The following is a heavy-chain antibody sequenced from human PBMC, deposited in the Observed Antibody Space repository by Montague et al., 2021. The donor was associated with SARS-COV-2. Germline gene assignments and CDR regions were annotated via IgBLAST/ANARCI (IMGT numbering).Heavy chain of an antibody. Sequence: TLSLTCAVSGGSIITGSNFYWGWIRQSAGKGLEWIGRIHSSGGTNYNPSPKSRLTMSVDSSANQFSLKLTSVTAADTAVYYYARDYYDSTGLNWFDPWGQGRLVTVSS. CDR2: IHSSGGT. D-gene: IGHD3-22*01. V-gene: IGHV4-61*02. CDR3: ARDYYDSTGLNWFDP. J-gene: IGHJ5*02. CDR1: GGSIITGSNFY.